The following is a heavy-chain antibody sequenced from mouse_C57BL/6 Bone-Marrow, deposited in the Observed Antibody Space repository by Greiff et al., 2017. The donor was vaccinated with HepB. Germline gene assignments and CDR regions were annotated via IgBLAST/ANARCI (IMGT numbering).Heavy chain of an antibody. CDR2: IWRGGST. CDR3: AKNDETAPATLAWFAY. CDR1: GFSLTSYG. D-gene: IGHD3-2*01. V-gene: IGHV2-5*01. J-gene: IGHJ3*01. Sequence: VQLKQSGPGVVQPSQSLSITCTVSGFSLTSYGVHWVRQSPGKGLEWLGVIWRGGSTDYNAAFMSRLSITKDNSKSQVFFKMNSLQADDTAIYYCAKNDETAPATLAWFAYWIQGTLVTVSA.